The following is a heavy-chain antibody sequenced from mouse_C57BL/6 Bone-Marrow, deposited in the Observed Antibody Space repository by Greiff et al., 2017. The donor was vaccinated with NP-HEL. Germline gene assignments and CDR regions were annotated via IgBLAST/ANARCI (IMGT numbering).Heavy chain of an antibody. CDR3: ARWVLLLADYYLDY. CDR1: GYTFTSYG. Sequence: QVQLQQSGAELARPGASVKLSCKASGYTFTSYGISWVKQRPGQGLEWIGEIYTRSGNTYYNEKVKGQVTLTGDKSSSTVYMEHRSLASEDSAVYCCARWVLLLADYYLDYWGQGTTLTASS. J-gene: IGHJ2*01. CDR2: IYTRSGNT. V-gene: IGHV1-81*01. D-gene: IGHD2-10*01.